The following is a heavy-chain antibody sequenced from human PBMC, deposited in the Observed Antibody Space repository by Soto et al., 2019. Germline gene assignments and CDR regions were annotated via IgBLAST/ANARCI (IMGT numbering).Heavy chain of an antibody. J-gene: IGHJ6*03. CDR1: GFTFSSYS. CDR2: ISSSSSYI. CDR3: AGTLLEWLFSPYMDV. D-gene: IGHD3-3*01. Sequence: PGGSLGLSCAASGFTFSSYSRNWVRQAPGKGLEGVSFISSSSSYIYYADSVKGRFTISRDNAKNSLYLQMNSLRAEDTAVYYCAGTLLEWLFSPYMDVWGKGTTVTVSS. V-gene: IGHV3-21*01.